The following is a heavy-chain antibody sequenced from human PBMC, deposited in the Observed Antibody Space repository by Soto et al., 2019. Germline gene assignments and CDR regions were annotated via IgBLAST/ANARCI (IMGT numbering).Heavy chain of an antibody. CDR3: ARGDKGGFDL. CDR2: IHSDGSRT. CDR1: GFTFNYYW. Sequence: EVQLVESEGGLVQRGGSLRLSCAASGFTFNYYWMHWVRQAPGQGLVWVSHIHSDGSRTTYADSVKGRFTISRDNAKNTVYLQMNSLRAGDTAVYYCARGDKGGFDLWGQGTTVTVSS. D-gene: IGHD2-21*02. J-gene: IGHJ3*01. V-gene: IGHV3-74*01.